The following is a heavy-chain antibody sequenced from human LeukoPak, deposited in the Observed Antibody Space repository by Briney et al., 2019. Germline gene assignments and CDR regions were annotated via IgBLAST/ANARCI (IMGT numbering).Heavy chain of an antibody. Sequence: SETLSLTCTVSGGSISTNYYWGWIRQPPGKGLEWIGTIYSSGTTYYNPSLKSRVTISVDTSKNQFSLNLNSVTAADTALYYCARQRITAADGTKGNLDYCGQGTLVTVSS. CDR1: GGSISTNYY. CDR2: IYSSGTT. J-gene: IGHJ4*02. V-gene: IGHV4-39*01. D-gene: IGHD6-13*01. CDR3: ARQRITAADGTKGNLDY.